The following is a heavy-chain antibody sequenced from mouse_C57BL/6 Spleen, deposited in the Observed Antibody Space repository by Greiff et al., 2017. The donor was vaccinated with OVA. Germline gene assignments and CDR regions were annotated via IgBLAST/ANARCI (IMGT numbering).Heavy chain of an antibody. CDR3: ARPTTVDARGAMDY. V-gene: IGHV1-64*01. Sequence: QVQLQQPGAELVKPGASVKLSCKASGYTFTSYWMHWVKQRPGQGLEWIGMIHPNSGSTNYNEKFKSKATLTVDKSSSTAYMQLSSLTSEDSAVYYCARPTTVDARGAMDYWGQGTSVTVSS. J-gene: IGHJ4*01. D-gene: IGHD1-1*01. CDR2: IHPNSGST. CDR1: GYTFTSYW.